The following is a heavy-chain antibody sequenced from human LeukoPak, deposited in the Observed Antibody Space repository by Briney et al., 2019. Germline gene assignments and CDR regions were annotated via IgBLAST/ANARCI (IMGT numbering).Heavy chain of an antibody. CDR1: GGSITNHY. Sequence: PSETLSLTCTISGGSITNHYWSWIRQPPGKGLEWIGYIYYAGTTNYNPSLKSRVTISVDTSKNQFYLKLTSVTAADTAMYYCARAGYTISYYSLDYWGQGSLVTVSS. D-gene: IGHD1-26*01. CDR2: IYYAGTT. CDR3: ARAGYTISYYSLDY. V-gene: IGHV4-59*11. J-gene: IGHJ4*02.